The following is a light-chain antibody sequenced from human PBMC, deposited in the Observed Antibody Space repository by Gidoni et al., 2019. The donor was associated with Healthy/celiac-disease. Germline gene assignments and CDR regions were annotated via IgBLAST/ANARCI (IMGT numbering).Light chain of an antibody. CDR2: DAS. CDR3: QQYDNLYT. CDR1: KDISNY. J-gene: IGKJ2*01. Sequence: DIQMIQSPSSLSASVGDRVTITCQASKDISNYFNWYQQKPGKAPKLLIYDASNLETGVPSRFSGSGSGTDFTFTISSLQPEDIATYYCQQYDNLYTFGQGTKLEIK. V-gene: IGKV1-33*01.